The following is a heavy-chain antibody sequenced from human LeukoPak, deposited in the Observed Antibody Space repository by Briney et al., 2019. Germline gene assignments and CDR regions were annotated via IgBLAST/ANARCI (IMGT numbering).Heavy chain of an antibody. CDR2: IYYTGST. CDR1: GASISSSY. D-gene: IGHD4-23*01. J-gene: IGHJ6*03. V-gene: IGHV4-59*12. CDR3: ARGSGSSNSLYYYYYMDV. Sequence: SETLSLTCTVSGASISSSYWSWIRQPPGKGLEWIGYIYYTGSTNYNPSLKSRVTISVDMSKNQFSLKLSSVTAADTAVYYCARGSGSSNSLYYYYYMDVWGKGTTVTVSS.